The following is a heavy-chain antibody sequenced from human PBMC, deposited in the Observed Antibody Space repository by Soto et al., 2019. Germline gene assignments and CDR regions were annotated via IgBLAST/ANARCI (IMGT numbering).Heavy chain of an antibody. CDR1: GFTFSSYW. D-gene: IGHD3-10*01. J-gene: IGHJ4*02. V-gene: IGHV3-7*01. CDR2: IKEDGSEK. Sequence: EVQVVESGGGLVQPGGSLRLSCAASGFTFSSYWMSWVRQAPGKGLEWVANIKEDGSEKNYVDSVKGQFTISRDNAKNSLYLQINSLRAEGTAVYYCARGRYYYGSGDYWGQGTLVTVSS. CDR3: ARGRYYYGSGDY.